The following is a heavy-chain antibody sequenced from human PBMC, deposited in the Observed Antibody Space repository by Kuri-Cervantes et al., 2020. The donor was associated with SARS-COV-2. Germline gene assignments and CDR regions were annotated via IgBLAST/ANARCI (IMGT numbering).Heavy chain of an antibody. CDR3: ARDPTVAVHWYFDL. CDR1: GDSVSSNSAA. V-gene: IGHV6-1*01. Sequence: ETVSLTCAISGDSVSSNSAAWNWIRQSRSRGLEWLGRTYYRSKWYNDYAVSVKSRITINPDTSKNQFSLQLNPVAPEDTDVYYCARDPTVAVHWYFDLWGRGTLVTVSS. CDR2: TYYRSKWYN. J-gene: IGHJ2*01. D-gene: IGHD6-19*01.